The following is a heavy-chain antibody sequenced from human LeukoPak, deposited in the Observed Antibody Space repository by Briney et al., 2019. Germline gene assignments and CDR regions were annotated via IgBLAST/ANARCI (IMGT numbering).Heavy chain of an antibody. CDR3: ARHFSGAAAPLPFDY. V-gene: IGHV4-59*08. CDR1: GGSISNYY. CDR2: IDSSGHT. J-gene: IGHJ4*02. D-gene: IGHD6-13*01. Sequence: SETLSLTCTVSGGSISNYYWSWIRQPPGKGLEWICYIDSSGHTNYNPSLKNRDTISVDTSKSQFSLNLTSATAAATAVYYCARHFSGAAAPLPFDYWGQGTLVTVSS.